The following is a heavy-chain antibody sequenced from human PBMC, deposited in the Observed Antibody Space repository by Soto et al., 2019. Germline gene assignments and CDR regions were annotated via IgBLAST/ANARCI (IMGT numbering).Heavy chain of an antibody. V-gene: IGHV5-51*01. Sequence: GESLKISCKGSGYSFTSYWIAWVRQMPGKGLEWMGIIYPGDSDSRYSPSFQGQVTISADKSISTAYLQWRSLKASDTAMYYCARLDGYNHYLYGMAVWGQGTTVTVSS. CDR3: ARLDGYNHYLYGMAV. D-gene: IGHD1-1*01. CDR2: IYPGDSDS. CDR1: GYSFTSYW. J-gene: IGHJ6*02.